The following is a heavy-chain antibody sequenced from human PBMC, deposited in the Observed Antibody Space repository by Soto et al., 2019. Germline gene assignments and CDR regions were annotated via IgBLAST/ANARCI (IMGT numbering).Heavy chain of an antibody. D-gene: IGHD5-12*01. V-gene: IGHV1-69*06. Sequence: ASVKVSCKASGGTFSRYDISWVRQAPGQGLEWMGGIIPIFGTANYAQKFQCRVTITADKSTSTAYMELSRLRSEDTAVYYGASRLLVATGWFDPWGQGTLVTVSS. J-gene: IGHJ5*02. CDR1: GGTFSRYD. CDR3: ASRLLVATGWFDP. CDR2: IIPIFGTA.